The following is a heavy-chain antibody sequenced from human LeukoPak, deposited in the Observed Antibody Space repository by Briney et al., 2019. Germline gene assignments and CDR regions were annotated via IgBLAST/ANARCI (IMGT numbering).Heavy chain of an antibody. CDR3: ARVAVDTDYYYYGMDV. J-gene: IGHJ6*04. CDR2: INHSGST. CDR1: GGSFSGYY. Sequence: SETLSLTCAVYGGSFSGYYWSWIRQPPGKGLEWIGEINHSGSTNYNPSLKSRVTISVDMSKSQFSLKLSSVTAADTAVYYCARVAVDTDYYYYGMDVWGKGTTVTVSS. V-gene: IGHV4-34*01. D-gene: IGHD5-18*01.